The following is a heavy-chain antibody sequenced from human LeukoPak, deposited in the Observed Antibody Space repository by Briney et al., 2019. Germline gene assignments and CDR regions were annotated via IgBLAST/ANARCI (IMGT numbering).Heavy chain of an antibody. D-gene: IGHD4-23*01. V-gene: IGHV3-74*01. CDR1: GFTFSSYS. CDR3: ASTRYGGWNLLT. CDR2: INSDGSSI. J-gene: IGHJ5*02. Sequence: PGGSLRLSCAASGFTFSSYSMNWVRQAPGKGLVWVSRINSDGSSISYADSVKGRFTISRDNSKNTLYLQMNSLRAEDTAVYYCASTRYGGWNLLTWGQGTLVTVSS.